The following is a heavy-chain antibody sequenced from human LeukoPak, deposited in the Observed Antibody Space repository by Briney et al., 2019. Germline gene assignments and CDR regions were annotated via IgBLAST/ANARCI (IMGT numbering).Heavy chain of an antibody. CDR2: ISGSGEST. Sequence: GGSLRLSCATSGFTFSSFAMSWVRQAPGKGLEWVSAISGSGESTYYEDSVKGHFTISRDNSKNTVHVQMNSLRAEDTAVYYCAKDVGGTNFHYMDVWGKGTTVIVSS. V-gene: IGHV3-23*01. CDR1: GFTFSSFA. J-gene: IGHJ6*03. CDR3: AKDVGGTNFHYMDV. D-gene: IGHD2-2*01.